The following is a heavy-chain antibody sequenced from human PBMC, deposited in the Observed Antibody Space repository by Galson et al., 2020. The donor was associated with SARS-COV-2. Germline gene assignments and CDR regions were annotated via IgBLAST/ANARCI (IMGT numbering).Heavy chain of an antibody. CDR1: KFTFSKSA. D-gene: IGHD2-2*01. CDR2: MSASGGST. CDR3: ATPGGYCNSTSCYSLY. Sequence: QAGGSLRLSCATSKFTFSKSAMSWVRQAPGKGLEWVSTMSASGGSTYYADTVKGRFTISSDSSKSTLYLQMNSLRAEDTALYYCATPGGYCNSTSCYSLYWGQGTLVTVSS. V-gene: IGHV3-23*01. J-gene: IGHJ4*02.